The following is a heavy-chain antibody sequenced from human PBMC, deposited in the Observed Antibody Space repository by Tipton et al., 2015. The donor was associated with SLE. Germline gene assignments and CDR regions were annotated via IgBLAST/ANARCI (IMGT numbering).Heavy chain of an antibody. CDR1: GGSVNGYY. V-gene: IGHV4-59*02. Sequence: TLSLTCTVSGGSVNGYYWSWIRQPPEKEPEWIGYIYYSGATKYNPSLTSRVTISVDTSKNQFSLKLSSVTAADTAVYYCARGGVGGYDYFDHWGQGTLVTVSS. D-gene: IGHD5-12*01. CDR3: ARGGVGGYDYFDH. CDR2: IYYSGAT. J-gene: IGHJ4*02.